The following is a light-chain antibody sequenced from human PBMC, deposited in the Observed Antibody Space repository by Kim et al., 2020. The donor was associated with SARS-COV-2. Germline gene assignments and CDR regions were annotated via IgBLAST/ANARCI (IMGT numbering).Light chain of an antibody. CDR2: RND. CDR1: SSNIGSNF. J-gene: IGLJ1*01. Sequence: QRVTISCSGRSSNIGSNFVYWYQQLPGTTPKLLIYRNDQRPSGVPDRFSGSKSGTSASLAISGLRSEDEAEYYCASWDDSLSVLYVFGTGTKVTVL. CDR3: ASWDDSLSVLYV. V-gene: IGLV1-47*01.